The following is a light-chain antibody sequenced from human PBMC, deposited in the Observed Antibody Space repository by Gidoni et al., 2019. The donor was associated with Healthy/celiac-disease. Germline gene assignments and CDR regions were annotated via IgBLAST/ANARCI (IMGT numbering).Light chain of an antibody. CDR2: DAS. Sequence: DIQMTQSPSSLSASVGDRVTITCQASQDISNYLNWYQQKPGKAPKLLIYDASNLETGVPSMFSGSGSGTDFTFTISSLQPEDIATYYCQQYDNLPCSFGQGTKLEIK. V-gene: IGKV1-33*01. CDR1: QDISNY. J-gene: IGKJ2*04. CDR3: QQYDNLPCS.